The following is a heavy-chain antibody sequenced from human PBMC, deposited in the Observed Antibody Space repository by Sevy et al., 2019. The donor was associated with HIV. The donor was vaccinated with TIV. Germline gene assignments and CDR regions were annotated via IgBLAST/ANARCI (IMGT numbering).Heavy chain of an antibody. D-gene: IGHD3-3*01. Sequence: SETLSLTCTVSGDSISNYYWSWIRQPAGKGLEWIGRIYDSGSAPYNPSLESRVTMSPDTTKNQLSLKLNSVTAADTAVYYCARDRVTIFGVTIDYYFDYWGQGTLVTVSS. CDR2: IYDSGSA. J-gene: IGHJ4*02. CDR1: GDSISNYY. V-gene: IGHV4-4*07. CDR3: ARDRVTIFGVTIDYYFDY.